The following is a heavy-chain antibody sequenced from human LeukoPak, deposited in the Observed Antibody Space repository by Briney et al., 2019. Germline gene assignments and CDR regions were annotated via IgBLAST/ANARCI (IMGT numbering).Heavy chain of an antibody. Sequence: GRSLRLSCAASGFTFSSYGMHWVRQAPGKGLEWVAVIWYDGSNKYYADSVKGRFTISRDNSKNTLYLQMNSLRAEDTAVYYCARFSPLAQWLADHWGQGTLVTVSS. V-gene: IGHV3-33*01. CDR1: GFTFSSYG. J-gene: IGHJ4*02. D-gene: IGHD6-19*01. CDR3: ARFSPLAQWLADH. CDR2: IWYDGSNK.